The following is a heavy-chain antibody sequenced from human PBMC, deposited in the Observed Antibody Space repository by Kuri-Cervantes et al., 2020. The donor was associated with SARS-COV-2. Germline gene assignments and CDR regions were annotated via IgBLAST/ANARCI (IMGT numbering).Heavy chain of an antibody. CDR2: INPSGGST. D-gene: IGHD4-17*01. Sequence: ASVKVSCKASGYTFASYYMHWVRQAPGQGLEWMGIINPSGGSTSYAQKFQGSVTMTRDTSTSTVYMELSSLRSEDTAVYYCARPTVTHYYYYGMDVWGQGTTVTGSS. CDR1: GYTFASYY. V-gene: IGHV1-46*01. CDR3: ARPTVTHYYYYGMDV. J-gene: IGHJ6*02.